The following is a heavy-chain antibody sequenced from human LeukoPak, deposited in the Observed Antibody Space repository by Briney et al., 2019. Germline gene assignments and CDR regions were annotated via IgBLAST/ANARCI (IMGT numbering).Heavy chain of an antibody. CDR2: ISGSGGST. J-gene: IGHJ4*02. CDR3: AKSRTRSSWIDY. CDR1: GFTFSSYA. Sequence: GASLRLSCAASGFTFSSYAMSWVRQAPGKGLEWVSAISGSGGSTYYADSVKGRLTISRDNSKNTLYLQMNSLRAEDTAVYYCAKSRTRSSWIDYWGQGTLVTVSS. V-gene: IGHV3-23*01. D-gene: IGHD6-13*01.